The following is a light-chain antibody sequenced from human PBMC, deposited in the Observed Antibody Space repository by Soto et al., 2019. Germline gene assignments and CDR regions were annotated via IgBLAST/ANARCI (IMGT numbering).Light chain of an antibody. V-gene: IGLV2-23*01. CDR3: CSYAGSSTDVV. CDR1: SSDVGSYNL. CDR2: EGI. Sequence: QSALTQPASVSGSPGQSITISCTGTSSDVGSYNLVSWYQQHPGKAPKLMIYEGIKWPSGVSNRFSGSKSGNTASLTISGLQAEDEADYYCCSYAGSSTDVVFGGGTKVTVL. J-gene: IGLJ2*01.